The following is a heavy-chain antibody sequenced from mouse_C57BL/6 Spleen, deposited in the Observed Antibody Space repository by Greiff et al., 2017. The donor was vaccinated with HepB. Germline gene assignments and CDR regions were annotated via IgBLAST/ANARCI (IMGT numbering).Heavy chain of an antibody. CDR1: GFTFSDYY. V-gene: IGHV5-16*01. CDR2: INYDGSST. D-gene: IGHD1-1*01. CDR3: ARDRDGSSLDY. Sequence: EVKLVESEGGLVQPGSSMKLSCTASGFTFSDYYMAWVRQVPEKGLEWVANINYDGSSTYYLDSLKSRFIISRDNAKNILYLQMSSLKSEDTATYYCARDRDGSSLDYWGQGTTLTVSS. J-gene: IGHJ2*01.